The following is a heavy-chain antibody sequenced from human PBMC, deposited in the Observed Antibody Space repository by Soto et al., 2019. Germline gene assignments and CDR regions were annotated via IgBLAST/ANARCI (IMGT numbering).Heavy chain of an antibody. V-gene: IGHV1-8*01. Sequence: ASVKVSCKASGYTFTSYDINWVRQATGQGLEWMGWMNPNSGNTGYAQKFQGRVTMTRNTSISIAYMELSSVTAADTAVYYCARARFGEALLFDYWGQGTLVTVSS. D-gene: IGHD3-10*02. CDR1: GYTFTSYD. CDR3: ARARFGEALLFDY. J-gene: IGHJ4*02. CDR2: MNPNSGNT.